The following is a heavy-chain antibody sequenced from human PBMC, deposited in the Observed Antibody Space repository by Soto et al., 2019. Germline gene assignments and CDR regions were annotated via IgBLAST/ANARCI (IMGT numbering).Heavy chain of an antibody. D-gene: IGHD4-17*01. J-gene: IGHJ5*02. Sequence: QVQLQESGPGLVKPSQTLSLTCSVSGGSVSSDSYNWSWLRQPPGKGLEWVGYISNSGTTNYNPSLKSRLTVSLDTSMNQFSLKLSSVTAADTAVYYCARAGVQSLTTVTTPGFDPWGQGILVTVSS. CDR2: ISNSGTT. V-gene: IGHV4-30-4*01. CDR1: GGSVSSDSYN. CDR3: ARAGVQSLTTVTTPGFDP.